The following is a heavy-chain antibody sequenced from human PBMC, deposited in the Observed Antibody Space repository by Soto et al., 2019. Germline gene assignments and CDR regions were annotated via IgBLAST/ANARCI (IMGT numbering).Heavy chain of an antibody. CDR1: GYSISSGYY. V-gene: IGHV4-38-2*01. J-gene: IGHJ5*02. Sequence: SETLSLTCAVSGYSISSGYYWGWIRQPPGKGLEWIGSIYHSGSTYYNPSLKSRVTISVDTSKNQFSLKLSSVTAADTAVYYCARVYGDYVQHENWFDPWGQGTLVTVSS. D-gene: IGHD4-17*01. CDR2: IYHSGST. CDR3: ARVYGDYVQHENWFDP.